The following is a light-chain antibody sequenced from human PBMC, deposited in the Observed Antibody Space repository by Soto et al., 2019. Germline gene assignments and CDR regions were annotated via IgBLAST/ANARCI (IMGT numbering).Light chain of an antibody. J-gene: IGLJ3*02. V-gene: IGLV2-14*01. CDR2: EVG. Sequence: QSVLTQPASVSGSPGQSITISCTGTSSDIGDYNYVSWYQQHPGKAPKLIIFEVGDRPSGVSNRFPGSKSGYTASLTISGLQAEDEADYYCSSHTSTSTWVFGAGTKLTVL. CDR1: SSDIGDYNY. CDR3: SSHTSTSTWV.